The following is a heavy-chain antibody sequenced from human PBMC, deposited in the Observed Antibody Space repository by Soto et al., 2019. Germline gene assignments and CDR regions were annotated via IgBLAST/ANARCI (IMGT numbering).Heavy chain of an antibody. CDR3: AKDGYGAYLGYCYYGMDV. CDR2: ISGSGGST. Sequence: GGSLRLSCAASGFTFSSYAMSWVRQAPGKGLEWVSAISGSGGSTYYADSVKGRFTISRDNSKNTLYLQMNSLRAEDTAVYYCAKDGYGAYLGYCYYGMDVWGQGTTVTVSS. J-gene: IGHJ6*02. D-gene: IGHD4-17*01. CDR1: GFTFSSYA. V-gene: IGHV3-23*01.